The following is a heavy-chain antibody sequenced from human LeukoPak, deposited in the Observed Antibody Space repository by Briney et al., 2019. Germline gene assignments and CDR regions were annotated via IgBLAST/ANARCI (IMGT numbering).Heavy chain of an antibody. J-gene: IGHJ3*02. Sequence: GGSLRLSCAASGFTFSSYSMNWVRQAPGKGLEWVSSISSSSSYIYYADSVKGRFTISRDNAKNSLYLQMNSLRAEDTAVYYRAREMATITDAFDIWGQGTMVTVSS. D-gene: IGHD5-24*01. CDR1: GFTFSSYS. CDR3: AREMATITDAFDI. CDR2: ISSSSSYI. V-gene: IGHV3-21*01.